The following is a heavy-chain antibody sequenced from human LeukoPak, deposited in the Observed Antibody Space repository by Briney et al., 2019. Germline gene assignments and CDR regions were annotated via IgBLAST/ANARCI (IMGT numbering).Heavy chain of an antibody. J-gene: IGHJ4*02. V-gene: IGHV4-38-2*02. D-gene: IGHD2-2*01. CDR2: IYHTGST. CDR3: ARHVLYCSSTSCPIYTFDY. Sequence: SETLSLTCTVSGYSINSGYYWGWIRQSPGKGLEWIGSIYHTGSTYYNPSLKSRVTISVDTSKNQFSLKLSSVTAADTAVYYCARHVLYCSSTSCPIYTFDYWGQGTLVTVSS. CDR1: GYSINSGYY.